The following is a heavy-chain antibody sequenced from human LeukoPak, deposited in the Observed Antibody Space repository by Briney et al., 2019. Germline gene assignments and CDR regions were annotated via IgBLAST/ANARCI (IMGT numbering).Heavy chain of an antibody. CDR3: ARAADYYASGIFY. J-gene: IGHJ4*02. Sequence: PGGSLRLSCVASGFTFSSYSMNWVRQAPGKGLEWVSYIRSGGPIYYADSVKDRFAISRDNARNSLYLQMNSLRDEDTAVYYCARAADYYASGIFYWGQGTLVTVSS. D-gene: IGHD3-10*01. CDR2: IRSGGPI. CDR1: GFTFSSYS. V-gene: IGHV3-48*02.